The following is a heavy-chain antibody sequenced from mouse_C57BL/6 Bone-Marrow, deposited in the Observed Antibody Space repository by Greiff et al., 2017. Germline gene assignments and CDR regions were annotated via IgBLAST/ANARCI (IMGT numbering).Heavy chain of an antibody. D-gene: IGHD2-5*01. Sequence: VQLQQPGAELVRPGTSVKLSCKASGYTFTNYWIGWVKQRPGQGLEWIGEIYPGGGYTNYNEKFKGKATLTADKSSSTAYMQFSSLTSEDSAIYYGARRNYYSTPYDFGYRGHSATL. J-gene: IGHJ2*01. CDR3: ARRNYYSTPYDFGY. V-gene: IGHV1-63*01. CDR2: IYPGGGYT. CDR1: GYTFTNYW.